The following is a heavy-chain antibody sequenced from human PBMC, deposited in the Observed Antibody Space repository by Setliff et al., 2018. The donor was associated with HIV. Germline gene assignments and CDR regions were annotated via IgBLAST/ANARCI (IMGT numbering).Heavy chain of an antibody. Sequence: SVKVSCKASGDTFSFYAFSWVRQAPGQGLEWMGGIIPALKVTNYEQKFQGRVTITADEYTSTAYMELSSQRSEDIDVYYCARGPGEGGDWGQGTLVTVSS. CDR3: ARGPGEGGD. CDR1: GDTFSFYA. V-gene: IGHV1-69*10. D-gene: IGHD2-15*01. CDR2: IIPALKVT. J-gene: IGHJ4*02.